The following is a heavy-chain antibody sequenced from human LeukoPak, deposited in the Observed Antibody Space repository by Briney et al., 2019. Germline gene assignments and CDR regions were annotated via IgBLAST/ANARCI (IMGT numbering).Heavy chain of an antibody. CDR2: INPSGGST. J-gene: IGHJ6*02. CDR1: GYTFTSYY. CDR3: ARELLGFLEWVGTGYYYYGMDV. Sequence: ASVKVSCKASGYTFTSYYMHWVRQAPGQGLEWMGIINPSGGSTSYAQKFQGRVTMTRDTSTSTVYMELSSLRSDDTAVYYCARELLGFLEWVGTGYYYYGMDVWGQGTTVTVSS. V-gene: IGHV1-46*01. D-gene: IGHD3-3*01.